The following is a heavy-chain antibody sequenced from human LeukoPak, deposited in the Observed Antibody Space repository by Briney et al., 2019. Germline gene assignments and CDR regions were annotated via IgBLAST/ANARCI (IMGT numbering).Heavy chain of an antibody. D-gene: IGHD3-22*01. CDR1: GFTFSSYW. CDR2: IKQDGSEK. V-gene: IGHV3-7*01. CDR3: TKPSRIWYFDSSAH. Sequence: GGSLRLSCAASGFTFSSYWMSWVRQAPGKGLEWVANIKQDGSEKSYVDSVKGRFTISRDNAKNSLDLQMNSLRAEDTAVYYCTKPSRIWYFDSSAHWGQGTLVTVSP. J-gene: IGHJ4*02.